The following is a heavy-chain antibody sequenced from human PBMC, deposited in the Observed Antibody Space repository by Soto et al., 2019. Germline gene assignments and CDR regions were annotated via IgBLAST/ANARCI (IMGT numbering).Heavy chain of an antibody. D-gene: IGHD6-19*01. CDR2: ISGSGGST. Sequence: EVQLLESGGGLVQPGGSLRLSCAASGFTFSSYAMSWVRQAPGKGLEWVSAISGSGGSTYYADSVKGRFTISRDNSKNTLYLQMNSLRAEDTAVYYCAKGRVPGIAVAIYYYYYYGMDVWGQGTTVTVSS. CDR1: GFTFSSYA. V-gene: IGHV3-23*01. J-gene: IGHJ6*02. CDR3: AKGRVPGIAVAIYYYYYYGMDV.